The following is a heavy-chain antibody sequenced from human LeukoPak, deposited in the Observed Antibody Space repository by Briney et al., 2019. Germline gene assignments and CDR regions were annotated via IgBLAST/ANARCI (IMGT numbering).Heavy chain of an antibody. V-gene: IGHV4-4*07. CDR3: ARSEYYYDSSGYYHHYFGY. CDR2: IYTSGST. J-gene: IGHJ4*02. CDR1: GGSISSYY. Sequence: SETLSLTCTVSGGSISSYYWSWIRQPAGKGLEWIGRIYTSGSTNYNPSLKSRVTMSVDTSKSQFSLKLSSVTAADTAVYYCARSEYYYDSSGYYHHYFGYWGQGTLVTVSS. D-gene: IGHD3-22*01.